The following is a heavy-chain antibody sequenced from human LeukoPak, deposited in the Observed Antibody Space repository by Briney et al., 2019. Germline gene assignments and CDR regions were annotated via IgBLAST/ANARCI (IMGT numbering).Heavy chain of an antibody. J-gene: IGHJ5*02. CDR3: AKEDASVRFLEWPKGFDP. CDR2: ISGSGGST. CDR1: GFTFSNYA. V-gene: IGHV3-23*01. Sequence: GGSLRLSCAASGFTFSNYAMSWVRRAPGKGLEWVSAISGSGGSTYYADSVKGRFTISRDNSKNTLYLQMNSLRAEDTAVYYCAKEDASVRFLEWPKGFDPWGQGTLVTVSS. D-gene: IGHD3-3*01.